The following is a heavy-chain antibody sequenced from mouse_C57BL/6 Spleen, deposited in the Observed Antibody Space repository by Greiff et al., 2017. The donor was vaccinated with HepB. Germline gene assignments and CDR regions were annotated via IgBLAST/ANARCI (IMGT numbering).Heavy chain of an antibody. V-gene: IGHV3-1*01. CDR2: ISYSGST. CDR1: GYSITSGYD. Sequence: EVKLQESGPGMVKPSQSLSLTCTVTGYSITSGYDWHWIRHFPGNKLEWMGYISYSGSTNYNPSLKSRISITHDTSKNHFFLKLNSVTTEDTATYYCARVRTGGWYFDVWGTGTTVTVSS. J-gene: IGHJ1*03. CDR3: ARVRTGGWYFDV.